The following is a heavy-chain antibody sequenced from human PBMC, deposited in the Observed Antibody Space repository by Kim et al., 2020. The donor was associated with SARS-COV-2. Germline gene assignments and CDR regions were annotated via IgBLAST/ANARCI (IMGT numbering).Heavy chain of an antibody. Sequence: GGSLRLSCAASGFTFSSYAMNWVRQAPGKGLEWVSAISGNGGSTYYADSVKGRFTISRDNSKNTLYLQMNGLRVEDTAVYYCAKGGRVSGVAVSMKSDSWGQGTLVTVSS. CDR2: ISGNGGST. V-gene: IGHV3-23*01. J-gene: IGHJ4*02. D-gene: IGHD6-19*01. CDR3: AKGGRVSGVAVSMKSDS. CDR1: GFTFSSYA.